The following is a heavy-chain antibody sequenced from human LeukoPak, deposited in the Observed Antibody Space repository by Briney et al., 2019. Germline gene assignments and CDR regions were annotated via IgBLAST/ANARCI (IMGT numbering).Heavy chain of an antibody. CDR3: ARVTYYYDSSGYFPFDY. CDR1: GGTFSSYA. D-gene: IGHD3-22*01. CDR2: IIPIFGTA. J-gene: IGHJ4*02. V-gene: IGHV1-69*13. Sequence: SVKVSCKASGGTFSSYAISWVRQAPGQGLEWMGGIIPIFGTANYAQKFQGRVTITADESTSTAYMELSSLRSEDTAVYYCARVTYYYDSSGYFPFDYWGQGTLVTVSS.